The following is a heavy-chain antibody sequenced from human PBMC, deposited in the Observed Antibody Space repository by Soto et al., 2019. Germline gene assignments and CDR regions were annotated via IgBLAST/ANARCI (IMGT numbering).Heavy chain of an antibody. D-gene: IGHD1-26*01. CDR2: IIGSGRTI. CDR3: AKVGPSYYYGMDV. CDR1: GLDFSSEV. V-gene: IGHV3-23*01. Sequence: GSLRLACAASGLDFSSEVMCWVRQAPGKGLEWVSSIIGSGRTIYHADSMRCRFSISRDNYKNSLYLQLNNLRVEDTAVYYFAKVGPSYYYGMDVWGQGTTVTVS. J-gene: IGHJ6*02.